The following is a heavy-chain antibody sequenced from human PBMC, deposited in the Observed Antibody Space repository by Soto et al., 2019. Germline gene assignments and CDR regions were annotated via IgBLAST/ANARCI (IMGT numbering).Heavy chain of an antibody. Sequence: QVQLQESGPGLVKPSQTLSLTCTVSGGSISSGGYYWSWIRQHPGKGLEWIGYIYYSGSTYYNQSHKRRVTISVDATKDQVSLKLSSVTAADTVVYDCARRSPRAFRQHLVRDDWYFDLWGRGTHVTVSS. D-gene: IGHD6-13*01. CDR3: ARRSPRAFRQHLVRDDWYFDL. J-gene: IGHJ2*01. CDR2: IYYSGST. CDR1: GGSISSGGYY. V-gene: IGHV4-31*03.